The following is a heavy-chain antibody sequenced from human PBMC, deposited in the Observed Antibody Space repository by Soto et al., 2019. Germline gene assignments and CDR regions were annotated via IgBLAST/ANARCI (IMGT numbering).Heavy chain of an antibody. Sequence: QLQLQESGSGLVKPSQTLSLTCAVSGGSISSGGYSWSWIRQPPGKGLEWIGYIYHSGSTYYNPSLXXXVXXAVARAKTQFSLKLSSVTAASTAVYYCARGPPFGRWGPGTLVTVSS. D-gene: IGHD3-3*01. V-gene: IGHV4-30-2*01. CDR3: ARGPPFGR. CDR1: GGSISSGGYS. J-gene: IGHJ4*02. CDR2: IYHSGST.